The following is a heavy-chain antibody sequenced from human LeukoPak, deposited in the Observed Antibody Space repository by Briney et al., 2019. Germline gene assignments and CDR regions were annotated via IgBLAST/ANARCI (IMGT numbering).Heavy chain of an antibody. V-gene: IGHV3-30*18. CDR1: GFTFSSYG. D-gene: IGHD3-3*01. Sequence: GGSLRLSCAASGFTFSSYGMHWVRQAPGKGLEWVAVISYDGSNKYYADSVKGRFTISRDNSKNTLYLQMNSLRAEDTAVYYCAKDWGRQYYDFWSGYYSQEPDYWGQGTLVTVSP. CDR3: AKDWGRQYYDFWSGYYSQEPDY. J-gene: IGHJ4*02. CDR2: ISYDGSNK.